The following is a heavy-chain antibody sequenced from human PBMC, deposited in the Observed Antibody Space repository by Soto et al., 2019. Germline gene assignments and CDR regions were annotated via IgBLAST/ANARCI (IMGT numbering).Heavy chain of an antibody. CDR1: GGTFSSYA. V-gene: IGHV1-69*01. CDR3: ARDRWELNGGIRYYYGMDV. Sequence: QVQLVQSGAEVKKPGSSVKVSCKASGGTFSSYAISWVRQAPGQGLEWMGGIIPIFGTANYAQKFQGRVTITADESTSTAYMELSSLRSEDTAVYYCARDRWELNGGIRYYYGMDVWGQGTTVTVSS. D-gene: IGHD1-26*01. CDR2: IIPIFGTA. J-gene: IGHJ6*02.